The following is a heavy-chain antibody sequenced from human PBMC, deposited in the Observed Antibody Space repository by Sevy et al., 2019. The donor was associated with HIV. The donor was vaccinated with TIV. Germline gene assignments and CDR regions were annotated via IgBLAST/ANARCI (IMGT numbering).Heavy chain of an antibody. CDR2: IWYDGSNK. CDR3: ARVKAVAAPLGGIDV. V-gene: IGHV3-33*01. Sequence: GGSLRLSCAASGFTFSTYGMHWVRQAPGKGLEWVAVIWYDGSNKYYADSVKGRFTISRDNSKNTLYLQMNSLRAEDTAVYSCARVKAVAAPLGGIDVWGQGTTVTVSS. CDR1: GFTFSTYG. D-gene: IGHD6-19*01. J-gene: IGHJ6*02.